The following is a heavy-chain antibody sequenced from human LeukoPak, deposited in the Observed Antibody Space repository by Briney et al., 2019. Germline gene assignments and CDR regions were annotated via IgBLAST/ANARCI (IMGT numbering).Heavy chain of an antibody. J-gene: IGHJ3*02. CDR3: ARRDRYYYDSSGYYPSDAFDI. V-gene: IGHV5-51*01. CDR2: IYPGDSDT. D-gene: IGHD3-22*01. Sequence: GESLKISCKGSGYSFTSYWIGWVRQMPGKGLEWMGIIYPGDSDTRYSPSFQGQVTISADKSISTAYLQWSSLKASDTAMYYCARRDRYYYDSSGYYPSDAFDIWGHGTMVTVSS. CDR1: GYSFTSYW.